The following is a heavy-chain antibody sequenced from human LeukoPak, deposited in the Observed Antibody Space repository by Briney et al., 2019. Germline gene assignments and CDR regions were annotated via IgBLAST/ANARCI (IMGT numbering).Heavy chain of an antibody. J-gene: IGHJ4*02. D-gene: IGHD6-19*01. V-gene: IGHV5-51*01. CDR2: IYPGDSDT. CDR3: ARHPYGYSSGWSHPFDY. CDR1: GYSFTSYW. Sequence: GEPLKISCKGSGYSFTSYWIGWVRQMPGKGLEWMGIIYPGDSDTRYSPSFQGQVTISADKSISTAYLQWSSLKASDTAMYYCARHPYGYSSGWSHPFDYWGQGTLVTVSS.